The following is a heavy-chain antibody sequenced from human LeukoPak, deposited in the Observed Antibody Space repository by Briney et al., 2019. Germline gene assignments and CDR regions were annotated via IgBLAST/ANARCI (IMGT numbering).Heavy chain of an antibody. CDR3: AKDRVAVAGNYYYGMDV. V-gene: IGHV3-23*01. CDR1: GFTFSSYA. J-gene: IGHJ6*02. Sequence: GGSLRLSCAASGFTFSSYAMSWVRQAPGKGLEWVSAISGSGGSTYYADSVKGRFTISRDNSKNTLYLQMNSLRAKDTAVYYCAKDRVAVAGNYYYGMDVWGQGTTVTVSS. CDR2: ISGSGGST. D-gene: IGHD6-19*01.